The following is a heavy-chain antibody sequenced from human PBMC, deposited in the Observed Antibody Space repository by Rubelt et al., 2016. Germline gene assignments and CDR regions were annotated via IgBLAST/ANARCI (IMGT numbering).Heavy chain of an antibody. CDR3: AKDSHKAAYFDY. Sequence: SRGGLVQPGGSLRVSCAASGFTFSRYAMSWVRQAPGQGLEWVSAISGSGGSTYYADSVKGRFTISRDNSKNTLYLQMNSLRAEDTAVYYCAKDSHKAAYFDYWGQGTLVTVSS. CDR2: ISGSGGST. D-gene: IGHD6-25*01. V-gene: IGHV3-23*01. CDR1: GFTFSRYA. J-gene: IGHJ4*02.